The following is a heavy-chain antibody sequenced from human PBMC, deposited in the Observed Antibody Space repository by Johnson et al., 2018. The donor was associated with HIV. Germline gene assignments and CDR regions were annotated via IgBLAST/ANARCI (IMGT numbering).Heavy chain of an antibody. CDR1: GFTFSSYA. J-gene: IGHJ3*02. V-gene: IGHV3-23*04. Sequence: VQLVESGGGLVQPGGSLRLSCAASGFTFSSYAMSWVRQAPGKGLEWVSAISGSGGFSYYADSVKGRFTISRDNSKNTLYLQVNSLRPEDTAIYYCARDRITYYDFWSGSGGAFDIWGQGTMVTVSS. CDR2: ISGSGGFS. D-gene: IGHD3-3*01. CDR3: ARDRITYYDFWSGSGGAFDI.